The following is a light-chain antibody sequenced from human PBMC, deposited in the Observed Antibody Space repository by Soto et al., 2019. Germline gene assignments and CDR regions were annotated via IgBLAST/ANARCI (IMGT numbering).Light chain of an antibody. Sequence: EIVLTQSPATLSLSPGERATLSCRASQSVSSYLAWYQQKPGQAPRLLIYDASNRATGIPARFSGSGSGTAFIPTFGSLDPEDFAVNYCQHRSNGPPIPFGQGKHWRLN. CDR3: QHRSNGPPIP. CDR2: DAS. J-gene: IGKJ5*01. V-gene: IGKV3-11*01. CDR1: QSVSSY.